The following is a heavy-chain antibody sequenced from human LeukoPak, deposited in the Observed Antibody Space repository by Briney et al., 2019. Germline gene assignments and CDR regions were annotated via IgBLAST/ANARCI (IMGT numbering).Heavy chain of an antibody. CDR2: IYHSGST. D-gene: IGHD3-10*01. J-gene: IGHJ4*02. CDR1: GGSISSYY. V-gene: IGHV4-59*01. Sequence: SETLSLTCTVSGGSISSYYWSWIRQPPEKGLEWIGHIYHSGSTNYNPSLKSRVTISVDTSKNQFSLMLSSVTAADTAMYYCARVRTYYYGSVPGYYFDYWGQGTLVTVSS. CDR3: ARVRTYYYGSVPGYYFDY.